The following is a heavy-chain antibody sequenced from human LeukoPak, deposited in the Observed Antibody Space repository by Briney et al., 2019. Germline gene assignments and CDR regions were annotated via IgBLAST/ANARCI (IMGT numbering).Heavy chain of an antibody. CDR1: GYTFTSYG. J-gene: IGHJ4*02. V-gene: IGHV1-18*01. CDR2: ISAYNGNT. Sequence: GASVKVSCKASGYTFTSYGISWVRQAPGQGLEWMGWISAYNGNTNYAQKLQGRVTMTRDTSTSTVYMELSSLRSEDTAVYYCARVRTPKRGYSYGPEGGITFDYWGQGTLVTVSS. CDR3: ARVRTPKRGYSYGPEGGITFDY. D-gene: IGHD5-18*01.